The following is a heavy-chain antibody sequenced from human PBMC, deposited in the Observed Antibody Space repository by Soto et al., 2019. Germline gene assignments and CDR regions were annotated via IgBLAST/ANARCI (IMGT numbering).Heavy chain of an antibody. V-gene: IGHV1-69*13. CDR2: IIPIFGTA. CDR1: GGTFSSYA. D-gene: IGHD1-26*01. Sequence: SVKVSCKASGGTFSSYAISWVRQAPGQGLEWMGGIIPIFGTANYAQKFQGRVTITADESTSTAYMELSSLRSEDAAVYYCATPRTYSGSYFGYYYGMDVWGQGTTVTVSS. CDR3: ATPRTYSGSYFGYYYGMDV. J-gene: IGHJ6*02.